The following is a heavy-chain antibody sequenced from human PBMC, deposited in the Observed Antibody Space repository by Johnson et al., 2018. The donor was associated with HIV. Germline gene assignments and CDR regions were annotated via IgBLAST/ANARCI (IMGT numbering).Heavy chain of an antibody. Sequence: MLLVESGGALVQPGGSLRLSCAASGFPFRNYGMHWVRQAPGQGLEWISYISGGGSAIYYADSVKGRFTISRDNAKNSLYLQMNSLRAEDTAVYYCARDRVGATAFDIWGQGTLVTVSS. CDR1: GFPFRNYG. CDR3: ARDRVGATAFDI. V-gene: IGHV3-48*04. J-gene: IGHJ3*02. D-gene: IGHD1-26*01. CDR2: ISGGGSAI.